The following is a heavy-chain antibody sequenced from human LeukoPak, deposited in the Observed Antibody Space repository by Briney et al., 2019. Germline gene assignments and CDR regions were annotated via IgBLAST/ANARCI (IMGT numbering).Heavy chain of an antibody. CDR2: ISTNGGST. Sequence: PGGSLRLSCSASGLTSSLYSMLWVRQAPGKGLEYVSGISTNGGSTYYADSVKGRFTISRDNSKNTLYLQMSTLRAEDTSVYYCVTELGIGGFDIWGQGTMVTVSS. D-gene: IGHD7-27*01. J-gene: IGHJ3*02. CDR3: VTELGIGGFDI. CDR1: GLTSSLYS. V-gene: IGHV3-64D*06.